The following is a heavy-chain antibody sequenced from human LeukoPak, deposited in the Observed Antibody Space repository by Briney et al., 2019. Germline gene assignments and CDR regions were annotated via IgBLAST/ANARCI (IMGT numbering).Heavy chain of an antibody. CDR1: GFTFSSYA. CDR2: ISSSGSTI. Sequence: GGSLRLSCAASGFTFSSYAMSWVRQAPGKGLEWVSYISSSGSTIYYADSVKGRFTISRDNAKNSLSLQMNSLRAEATAVYYCARGGQWLDYFDYWGQGTLVTVSS. D-gene: IGHD6-19*01. CDR3: ARGGQWLDYFDY. V-gene: IGHV3-48*03. J-gene: IGHJ4*02.